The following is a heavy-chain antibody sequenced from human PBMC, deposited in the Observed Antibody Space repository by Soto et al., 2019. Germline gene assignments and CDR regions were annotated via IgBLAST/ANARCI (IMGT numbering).Heavy chain of an antibody. CDR2: ISHDGSNK. CDR3: TKRRNVLRFLEWSSGMEV. J-gene: IGHJ6*02. D-gene: IGHD3-3*01. V-gene: IGHV3-30*18. CDR1: GFTFSSYG. Sequence: GGSLRLSCTASGFTFSSYGMHWVRQAPGKGLEWVAFISHDGSNKYYADSMKGRISMSRDNSKSTVYLQMSSLRAEDTAVYYCTKRRNVLRFLEWSSGMEVWGQGTTVTVSS.